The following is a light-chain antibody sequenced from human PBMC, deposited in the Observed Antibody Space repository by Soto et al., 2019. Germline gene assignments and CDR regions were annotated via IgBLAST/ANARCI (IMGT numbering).Light chain of an antibody. Sequence: EIVLTQSPGTLSLSPGERATLSCRASQSVSSSYLAWYQQKPGQAPRLIMYGASSRATGIPDRFSGSGSGTDFTLTINRLEPEDVAVYYCQQYGSSPHTFGQGTKLEIK. CDR1: QSVSSSY. CDR2: GAS. V-gene: IGKV3-20*01. CDR3: QQYGSSPHT. J-gene: IGKJ2*01.